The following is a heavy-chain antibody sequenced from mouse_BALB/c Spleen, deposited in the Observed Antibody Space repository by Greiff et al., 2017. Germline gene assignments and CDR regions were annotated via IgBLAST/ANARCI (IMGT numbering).Heavy chain of an antibody. V-gene: IGHV3-6*02. Sequence: EVKLQESGPGLVKPSQSLSLTCSVTGYSITSGYYWNWIRQFPGNKLEWMGYISYDGSNNYNPSLKNRISITRDTSKNQFFLKLNSVTTEDTATYYCAREVPYGNYNRMDYWGQGTSVTVSS. CDR1: GYSITSGYY. CDR3: AREVPYGNYNRMDY. CDR2: ISYDGSN. D-gene: IGHD2-1*01. J-gene: IGHJ4*01.